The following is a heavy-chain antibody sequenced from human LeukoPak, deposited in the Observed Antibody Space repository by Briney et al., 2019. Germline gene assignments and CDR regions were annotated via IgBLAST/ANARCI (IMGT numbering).Heavy chain of an antibody. CDR1: GGSFSGYY. CDR2: INHSGTT. D-gene: IGHD1-26*01. J-gene: IGHJ4*02. V-gene: IGHV4-34*01. Sequence: SETLSLTCAVYGGSFSGYYWSWIRQPPGRGLEWIGEINHSGTTNYNPSLRSRVTISVDTSKNQFSLKLSSVTAADTAVYYCARLTPIVGTNYWGQGTLVTVSS. CDR3: ARLTPIVGTNY.